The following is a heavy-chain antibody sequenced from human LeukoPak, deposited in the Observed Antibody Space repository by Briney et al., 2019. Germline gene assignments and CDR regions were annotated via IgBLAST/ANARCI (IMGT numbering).Heavy chain of an antibody. Sequence: SETLSLSCTVSGYSITTGYYWDWLRPPPAKGMEWIGIFSHGGSTNYNPTLKSRVTISVDTSKNQFSLNLTSVTAADTAVYYCARDRSRAAAGGCDPWGQGTLVTVSS. D-gene: IGHD6-13*01. CDR3: ARDRSRAAAGGCDP. J-gene: IGHJ5*02. CDR1: GYSITTGYY. CDR2: FSHGGST. V-gene: IGHV4-38-2*02.